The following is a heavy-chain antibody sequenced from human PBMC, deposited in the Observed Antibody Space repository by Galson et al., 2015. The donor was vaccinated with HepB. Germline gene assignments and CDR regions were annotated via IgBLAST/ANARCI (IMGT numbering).Heavy chain of an antibody. CDR2: ISSSGGTI. CDR1: GFTFSDYY. V-gene: IGHV3-11*01. D-gene: IGHD2-2*01. J-gene: IGHJ3*02. CDR3: ARDSPRVVPAAMRDAFDI. Sequence: SLRLSCAASGFTFSDYYMSWIRQAPGKGLEWVSYISSSGGTIYYADSVKGRFTISRDNAKNSLYLQMNSLRAEDTAVYYCARDSPRVVPAAMRDAFDIWGQGTMVTVSS.